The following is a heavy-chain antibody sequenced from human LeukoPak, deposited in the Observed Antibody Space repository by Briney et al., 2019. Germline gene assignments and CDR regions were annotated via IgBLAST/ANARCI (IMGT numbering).Heavy chain of an antibody. J-gene: IGHJ4*02. Sequence: SVKVSCKASGGTFSTYTISWVRQAPGQGLEWMGGIIPMFGTPKYAQKFQGRVTITTDESTTTAYLELSSLGSEDTAVYYCARGPGDFYDTSGYYYVPDYWGQGTLVTVSS. CDR2: IIPMFGTP. D-gene: IGHD3-22*01. V-gene: IGHV1-69*05. CDR3: ARGPGDFYDTSGYYYVPDY. CDR1: GGTFSTYT.